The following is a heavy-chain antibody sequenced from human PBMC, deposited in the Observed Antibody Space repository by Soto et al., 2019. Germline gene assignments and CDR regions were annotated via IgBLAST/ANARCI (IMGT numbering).Heavy chain of an antibody. CDR2: IYYSGST. Sequence: SETLSLTCTVSGGSISSGGYYWSWIRQHPGKGLEWIGYIYYSGSTYYNPSLKSRVTISVDTSKNQFSLKLSSVTAADTAVYYCASLDYEFNIDYWGQGTLVTVSS. CDR3: ASLDYEFNIDY. V-gene: IGHV4-31*03. D-gene: IGHD4-17*01. J-gene: IGHJ4*02. CDR1: GGSISSGGYY.